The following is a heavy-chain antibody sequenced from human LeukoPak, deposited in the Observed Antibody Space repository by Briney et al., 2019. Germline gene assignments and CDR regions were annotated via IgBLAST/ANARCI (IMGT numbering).Heavy chain of an antibody. Sequence: ASVKVSCKASGYTFTTHDINWVRQATGQGLEWLGWMSPNSGDTGYAQKFQGRVTMTSDSSISTAYMELSSLRSEDTAIYFCVRTPPNWGFDYWGQGTLVTVSS. CDR2: MSPNSGDT. J-gene: IGHJ4*02. CDR1: GYTFTTHD. V-gene: IGHV1-8*01. D-gene: IGHD7-27*01. CDR3: VRTPPNWGFDY.